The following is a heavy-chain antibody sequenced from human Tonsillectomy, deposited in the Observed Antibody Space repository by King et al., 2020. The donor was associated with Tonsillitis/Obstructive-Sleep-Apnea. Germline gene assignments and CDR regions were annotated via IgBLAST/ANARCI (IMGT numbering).Heavy chain of an antibody. CDR2: IVPMVGIA. D-gene: IGHD3-10*01. CDR3: ARESDGRGSLAYNWFDP. Sequence: QLVQSGAEVKKPGSSVKVSCKASGGTFSSYAISWVRQAPGQGLEWMGRIVPMVGIAQYTQKFAQKFQDRVTITADKSTSTAYMELSSLRSEDTAVYYCARESDGRGSLAYNWFDPWGQGTLVTVSS. CDR1: GGTFSSYA. V-gene: IGHV1-69*04. J-gene: IGHJ5*02.